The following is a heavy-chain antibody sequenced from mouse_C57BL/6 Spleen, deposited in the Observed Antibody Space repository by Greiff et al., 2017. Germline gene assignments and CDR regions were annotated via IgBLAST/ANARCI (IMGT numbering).Heavy chain of an antibody. Sequence: EVMLVESGAELVRPGASVKLSCTASGFNIKDDYMHWVKQRPEQGLEWIGWIDPENGDTEYASKFQGKATITADTSSNTAYLQLSSLTSEDTAVYYCTTGSYYGSSYEGFAYWGQGTLVTVSA. D-gene: IGHD1-1*01. V-gene: IGHV14-4*01. CDR1: GFNIKDDY. CDR2: IDPENGDT. CDR3: TTGSYYGSSYEGFAY. J-gene: IGHJ3*01.